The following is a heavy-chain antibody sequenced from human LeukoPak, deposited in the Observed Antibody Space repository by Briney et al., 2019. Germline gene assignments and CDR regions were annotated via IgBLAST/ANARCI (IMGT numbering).Heavy chain of an antibody. J-gene: IGHJ4*02. CDR1: GGSFSGYY. CDR3: ARGGRVYCSSTSCYGSLAY. D-gene: IGHD2-2*01. Sequence: PSETLSLTCAVYGGSFSGYYWSWIRQPPGKGLEWLGEINHSGSTNYNPSLKSRVTISVDTSKNQFSLKLSSVTAADTAVYYCARGGRVYCSSTSCYGSLAYWGQGTLVTVSS. V-gene: IGHV4-34*01. CDR2: INHSGST.